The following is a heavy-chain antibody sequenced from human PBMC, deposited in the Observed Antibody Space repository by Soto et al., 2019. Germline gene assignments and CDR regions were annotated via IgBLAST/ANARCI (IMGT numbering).Heavy chain of an antibody. CDR1: GGSISSSSCY. D-gene: IGHD6-19*01. Sequence: QLQLQESGPGLVKPSETLSLTCTVSGGSISSSSCYWGWIRHRPGQGLDWIGRIYYSGSTNYNPSLKSRVTITVDTSKNQFSLQLSSVTAADTAVYYCAGRSTVAGSRNWFEPWGQGTLVTVSS. V-gene: IGHV4-39*01. J-gene: IGHJ5*02. CDR2: IYYSGST. CDR3: AGRSTVAGSRNWFEP.